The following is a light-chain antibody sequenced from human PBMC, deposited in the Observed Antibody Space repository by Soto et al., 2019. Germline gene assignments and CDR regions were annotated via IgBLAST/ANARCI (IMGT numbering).Light chain of an antibody. V-gene: IGLV7-43*01. CDR2: GTS. Sequence: QAVVTQEPSLTVSPGGTVTLTCASSTGAVTSRYSPNWFQQKPGQAPRALIYGTSNKHSWTPARSSGSLLGGKAALTLSGVQPEVEAEYDFLLTHGGDVVFGGGTQRTV. CDR3: LLTHGGDVV. CDR1: TGAVTSRYS. J-gene: IGLJ2*01.